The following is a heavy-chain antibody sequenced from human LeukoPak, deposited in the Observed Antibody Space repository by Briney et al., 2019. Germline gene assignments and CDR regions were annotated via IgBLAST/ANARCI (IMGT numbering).Heavy chain of an antibody. V-gene: IGHV4-59*08. CDR1: GGSISSYY. CDR2: IYYSGST. CDR3: ARHLSVDYDFWSGYSPGYFDL. Sequence: PSETLPLTCTVSGGSISSYYWSWIRQPPGKGLEWIGHIYYSGSTNYNPSLKSRVTISVDKSKNQFSLKLSSVTAADTAVYYCARHLSVDYDFWSGYSPGYFDLWGRGTLVTVSS. J-gene: IGHJ2*01. D-gene: IGHD3-3*01.